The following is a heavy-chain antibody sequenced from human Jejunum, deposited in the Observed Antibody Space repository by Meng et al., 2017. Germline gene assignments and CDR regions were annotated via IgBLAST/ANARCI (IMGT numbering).Heavy chain of an antibody. D-gene: IGHD3-10*01. V-gene: IGHV5-51*01. CDR2: IYCDDSDT. CDR3: ARGYGDGQIGGFDY. J-gene: IGHJ4*02. CDR1: GYSFTNYW. Sequence: GESLKISCKCSGYSFTNYWIGWVRQMPGKGLEWMGIIYCDDSDTRYNPAFQGQVTISADRSISTSYLRWSSLKASDTAMYYCARGYGDGQIGGFDYWGQGTLVTVSS.